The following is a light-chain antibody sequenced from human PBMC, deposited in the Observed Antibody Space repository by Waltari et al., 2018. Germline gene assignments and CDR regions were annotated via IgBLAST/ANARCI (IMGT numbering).Light chain of an antibody. CDR3: NSRDSSGNPYV. J-gene: IGLJ1*01. CDR2: GKN. V-gene: IGLV3-19*01. CDR1: SLRTDY. Sequence: SSELTQDPAVSVALGQTVRITCQGDSLRTDYANWYQQKPGQAPLLVIYGKNNRPSGIPDRLSASSSGNTASLTIAGAQAEDEADYYCNSRDSSGNPYVFGSGTKVTVL.